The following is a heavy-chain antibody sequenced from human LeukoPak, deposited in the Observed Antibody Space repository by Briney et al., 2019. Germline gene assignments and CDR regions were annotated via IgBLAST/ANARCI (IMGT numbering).Heavy chain of an antibody. D-gene: IGHD5-18*01. CDR3: ARAHSYGPTYYFDY. J-gene: IGHJ4*02. V-gene: IGHV1-69*13. CDR2: IISIFGTA. Sequence: GASVKVSCKASGGTFSSYAISWVRQAPGQGLEWMGGIISIFGTANYAQKFQGRVTITADESTSIAYMELSSLRSEDTAVYYCARAHSYGPTYYFDYWGQGTLVTVSS. CDR1: GGTFSSYA.